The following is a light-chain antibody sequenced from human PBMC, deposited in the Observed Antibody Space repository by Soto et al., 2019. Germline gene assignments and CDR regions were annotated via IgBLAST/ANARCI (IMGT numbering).Light chain of an antibody. CDR3: SSYTSSSIDCV. Sequence: QSALTQPASVSGSPGQSITISCIGTSSDVGGYNYVSWYQQHPGKAPKLMIYEVSNRPSGVSNRFSGSKSGNTASLTISGLQAEDEADYYCSSYTSSSIDCVFGTGTKLTVL. CDR1: SSDVGGYNY. V-gene: IGLV2-14*01. CDR2: EVS. J-gene: IGLJ1*01.